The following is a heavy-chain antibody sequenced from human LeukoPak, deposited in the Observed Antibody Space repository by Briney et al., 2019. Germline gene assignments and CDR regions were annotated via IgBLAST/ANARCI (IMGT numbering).Heavy chain of an antibody. V-gene: IGHV4-4*07. CDR2: IYTSGST. CDR1: GASISPYY. Sequence: SETLSLTCTVSGASISPYYWSWIRQPAGKGLEWIGRIYTSGSTNYNPSLKSRVTMSVDTSKNQFSLKLSSVTAADTAVYYCARGHSGSYSNYFDYWGQGTLVTVSS. J-gene: IGHJ4*02. D-gene: IGHD1-26*01. CDR3: ARGHSGSYSNYFDY.